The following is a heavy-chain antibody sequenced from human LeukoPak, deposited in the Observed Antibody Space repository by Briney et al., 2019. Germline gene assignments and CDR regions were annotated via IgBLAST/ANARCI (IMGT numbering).Heavy chain of an antibody. CDR1: GGSISSYY. V-gene: IGHV4-59*01. J-gene: IGHJ6*02. D-gene: IGHD4-23*01. CDR2: IYYSGST. CDR3: AREVRDDYGGNMPRYYYYYGMDV. Sequence: SETLSLTCTVSGGSISSYYWSWIRQPPGKGLEWIGYIYYSGSTNYNPSLKSRVTISVDTSKNQFSLKLSSVTAADTAVYYCAREVRDDYGGNMPRYYYYYGMDVWGQGTTVTVSS.